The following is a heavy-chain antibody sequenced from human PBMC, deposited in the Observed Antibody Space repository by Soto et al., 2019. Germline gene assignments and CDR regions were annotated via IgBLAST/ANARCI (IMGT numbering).Heavy chain of an antibody. Sequence: SLRLSCAASGFTFSSFVMNWVRQAPGKGLEWVSTVSPGGDVSHYTDSVKGRFTISRDNSKNTLFLEMNSLRSEDTAVYYCAKDRGLAESGRWSHYYYGMDVWGQGTTVTVSS. CDR2: VSPGGDVS. J-gene: IGHJ6*02. CDR1: GFTFSSFV. CDR3: AKDRGLAESGRWSHYYYGMDV. V-gene: IGHV3-23*01. D-gene: IGHD1-26*01.